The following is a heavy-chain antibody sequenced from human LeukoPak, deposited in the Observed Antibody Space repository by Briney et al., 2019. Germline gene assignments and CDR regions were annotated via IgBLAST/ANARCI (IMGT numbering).Heavy chain of an antibody. V-gene: IGHV3-21*01. J-gene: IGHJ6*02. CDR1: GFTFSSYS. D-gene: IGHD5-18*01. CDR3: ARDQRNSGYSYGLGPYGMDV. CDR2: ISSSSSYI. Sequence: GGSLRLSCAASGFTFSSYSMNWVRQAPGEGLEWVSSISSSSSYIYYADSVKGRFTISRDNAKNSLYLQMNSLRAEDTAVYYCARDQRNSGYSYGLGPYGMDVWGQGTTVTVSS.